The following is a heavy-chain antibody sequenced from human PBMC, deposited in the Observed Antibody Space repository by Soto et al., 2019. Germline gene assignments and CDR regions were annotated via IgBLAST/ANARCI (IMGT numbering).Heavy chain of an antibody. J-gene: IGHJ3*02. CDR3: AKVVGYSGYRDACDI. D-gene: IGHD5-12*01. CDR2: ISGSGGRT. Sequence: EVQLLESGGGLVQPGGSLRLSCAASGFTFSSYAMAWVRQAPGKGLKWVSVISGSGGRTYSADSVKGRFTISRDDSKNTVYLQMNSLRAEDTAVYYCAKVVGYSGYRDACDIWGQGTMVTVSS. CDR1: GFTFSSYA. V-gene: IGHV3-23*01.